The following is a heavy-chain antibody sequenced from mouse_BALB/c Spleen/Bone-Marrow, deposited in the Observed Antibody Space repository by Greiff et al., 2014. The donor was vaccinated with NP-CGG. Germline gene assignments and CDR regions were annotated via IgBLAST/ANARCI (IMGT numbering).Heavy chain of an antibody. D-gene: IGHD2-3*01. CDR2: ILPGSGTT. V-gene: IGHV1-9*01. J-gene: IGHJ3*01. Sequence: VQLQQSGAELMKPGASVKIPCKATGYTFSSYWIEWVNQRPGHGLEWIGEILPGSGTTHYNEKFKDKATFTADTSSNTAYMQLSSLTSEDSAVYYCARGGYDTSIFAYWGQGTLVTVSA. CDR3: ARGGYDTSIFAY. CDR1: GYTFSSYW.